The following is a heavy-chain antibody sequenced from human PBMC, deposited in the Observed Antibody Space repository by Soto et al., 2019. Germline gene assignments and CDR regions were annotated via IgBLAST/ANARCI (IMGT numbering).Heavy chain of an antibody. CDR1: GGSISSGGYY. CDR2: IYYSGST. D-gene: IGHD6-19*01. Sequence: SETLSLTCTVSGGSISSGGYYWSWIRQHPGKGLEWIGYIYYSGSTYYNPSLKSRVIISVDTSKNQFSLKLTSVTAADTAVYYCARVHSPGVAVTGYWFDPWGQGTLVTVSS. J-gene: IGHJ5*02. CDR3: ARVHSPGVAVTGYWFDP. V-gene: IGHV4-31*03.